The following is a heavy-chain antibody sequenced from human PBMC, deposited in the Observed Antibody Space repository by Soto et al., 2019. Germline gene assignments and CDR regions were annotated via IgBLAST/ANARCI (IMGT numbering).Heavy chain of an antibody. Sequence: SETLSLTCTVSGGSISSYYWSLVRQPPRMVLEWFGYIYYSGSTNYNPSLKSRVTISVDTSKNQFSLKLSSVTAADTAVYYCARLSGSRILYYYYYMDVWGKGTTVTVSS. J-gene: IGHJ6*03. CDR2: IYYSGST. V-gene: IGHV4-59*08. CDR3: ARLSGSRILYYYYYMDV. D-gene: IGHD1-26*01. CDR1: GGSISSYY.